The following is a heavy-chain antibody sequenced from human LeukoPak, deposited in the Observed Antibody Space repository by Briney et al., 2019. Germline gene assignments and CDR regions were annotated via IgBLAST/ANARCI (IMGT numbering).Heavy chain of an antibody. V-gene: IGHV3-21*01. CDR2: ITSSSSYI. Sequence: GGSLRLSCAASGFTFSSYSMNWVRQAPGKGLEWVSSITSSSSYIYYADSVKGRFTISRDNAKNSLYLQMNSLRAEDTAVYYCAKGPVYYYDSSGYYYYWGQGTLVTVSS. CDR1: GFTFSSYS. D-gene: IGHD3-22*01. J-gene: IGHJ4*02. CDR3: AKGPVYYYDSSGYYYY.